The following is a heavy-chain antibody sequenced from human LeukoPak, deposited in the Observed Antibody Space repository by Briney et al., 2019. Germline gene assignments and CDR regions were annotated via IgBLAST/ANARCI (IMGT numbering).Heavy chain of an antibody. D-gene: IGHD2-15*01. Sequence: SETLSLTCTVSGGSIRGYYWSWIRQPAGKRLEWIGRIFIGGSTNYNPSLKSRVTMSVDMSKNQFSLKVSSVSAADTAVYYCARDGYGGSVWGQGILVTVSS. V-gene: IGHV4-4*07. J-gene: IGHJ4*02. CDR3: ARDGYGGSV. CDR1: GGSIRGYY. CDR2: IFIGGST.